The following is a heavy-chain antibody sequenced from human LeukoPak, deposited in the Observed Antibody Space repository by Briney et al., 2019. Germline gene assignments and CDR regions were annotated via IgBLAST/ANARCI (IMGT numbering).Heavy chain of an antibody. D-gene: IGHD2-2*01. CDR1: GGSFSGYY. CDR2: INHSGST. Sequence: PSETLSLTCAVHGGSFSGYYWSWIRQPPGKGLEWIGEINHSGSTNYNPSLKSRVTISVDTSKNQFSLKLSSVTAADTAVYYCAREARYCSSTSCYHIHSYYYGMDVWGQGTTVTVSS. J-gene: IGHJ6*02. V-gene: IGHV4-34*01. CDR3: AREARYCSSTSCYHIHSYYYGMDV.